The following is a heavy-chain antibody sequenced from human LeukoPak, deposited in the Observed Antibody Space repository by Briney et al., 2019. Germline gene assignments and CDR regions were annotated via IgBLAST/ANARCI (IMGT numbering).Heavy chain of an antibody. CDR3: AKDWIQFNRVFDCFDS. CDR2: IYYSGST. V-gene: IGHV4-39*07. Sequence: SETLSLTCTVSGGSISSSSYYWGWIRQPPGKGLEWIGSIYYSGSTYYNPSLKSRVTISVDTSKNQFSLKLSSVTAADTAIYYCAKDWIQFNRVFDCFDSWGQGTLVTVSS. J-gene: IGHJ4*02. D-gene: IGHD5-18*01. CDR1: GGSISSSSYY.